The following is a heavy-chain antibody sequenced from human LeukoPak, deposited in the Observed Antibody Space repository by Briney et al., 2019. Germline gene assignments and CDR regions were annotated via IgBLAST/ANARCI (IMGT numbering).Heavy chain of an antibody. CDR1: GFTFRSYA. CDR2: ISGSGGST. CDR3: AKLGSNQQLVPDY. D-gene: IGHD6-13*01. J-gene: IGHJ4*02. Sequence: GGSLRPSCAASGFTFRSYAMSWVRQAPGKGLEWVSAISGSGGSTYYADSVKGRFTISRDNSKNTLYLQMNSLRAEDTAVYYCAKLGSNQQLVPDYWGQGTLVTVSS. V-gene: IGHV3-23*01.